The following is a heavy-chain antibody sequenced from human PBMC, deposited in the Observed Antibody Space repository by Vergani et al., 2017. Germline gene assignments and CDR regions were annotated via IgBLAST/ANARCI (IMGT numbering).Heavy chain of an antibody. D-gene: IGHD2-21*01. CDR3: AKARDPNCKGGNCYSYYYGFDL. CDR1: GFTFSNSA. V-gene: IGHV3-23*01. J-gene: IGHJ6*02. Sequence: EVHLLESGGGQVEAGGSLRLSCVASGFTFSNSAMSWVRQTSGKGLEWVSAISGHGDRTYYADSVKGRFTISRDNSKNTVYLQMNSLKAEDRATYYCAKARDPNCKGGNCYSYYYGFDLWGQGTTVNGSS. CDR2: ISGHGDRT.